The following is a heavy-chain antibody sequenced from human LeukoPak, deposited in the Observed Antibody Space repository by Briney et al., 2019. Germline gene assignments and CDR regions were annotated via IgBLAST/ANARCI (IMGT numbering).Heavy chain of an antibody. CDR3: ARGHYYDSSGYYSVECFQH. CDR2: MNPNSGNT. CDR1: GYTFTSYD. V-gene: IGHV1-8*01. D-gene: IGHD3-22*01. J-gene: IGHJ1*01. Sequence: ASVKVSCKASGYTFTSYDINWVRQATGQGLEWMGWMNPNSGNTGYAQKFQGRVTMTRNTSISTAYMEPSSLRSEDTAVYYCARGHYYDSSGYYSVECFQHWGQGTLVTVSS.